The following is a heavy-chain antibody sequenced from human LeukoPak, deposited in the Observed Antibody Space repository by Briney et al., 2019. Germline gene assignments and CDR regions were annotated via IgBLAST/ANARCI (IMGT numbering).Heavy chain of an antibody. J-gene: IGHJ4*02. CDR3: AKRGIVIRAVIIVGFHKEAYYFDY. CDR2: ISDSGGST. D-gene: IGHD3-10*01. Sequence: GGSLRLSCAVSGLTLSNYGMSWVRQAPGKGLEWVAGISDSGGSTNYADSVKGRFTISRDNPKNTLYLQMNSLRAEDTAVYFCAKRGIVIRAVIIVGFHKEAYYFDYWGQGALVTVSS. V-gene: IGHV3-23*01. CDR1: GLTLSNYG.